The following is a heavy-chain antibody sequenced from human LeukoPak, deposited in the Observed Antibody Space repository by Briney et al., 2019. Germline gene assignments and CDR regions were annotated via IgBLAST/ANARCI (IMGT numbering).Heavy chain of an antibody. CDR2: IRDSGGST. Sequence: GGSLRLSCAASGFTFSNYAVTWVRQAPGKGLERVSAIRDSGGSTYYADSVKGRFTISRDNSKNTLYLQMNSLGAEDTAVYYCARGRRTILGATSPDYWGQGTLVTVSS. V-gene: IGHV3-23*01. J-gene: IGHJ4*02. D-gene: IGHD1-26*01. CDR1: GFTFSNYA. CDR3: ARGRRTILGATSPDY.